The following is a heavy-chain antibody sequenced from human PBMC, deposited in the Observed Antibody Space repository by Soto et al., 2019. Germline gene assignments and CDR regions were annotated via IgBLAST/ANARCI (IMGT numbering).Heavy chain of an antibody. CDR1: GFTFSSSA. J-gene: IGHJ5*02. Sequence: QMHLVQSGPEVKRPGTSLKVSCKASGFTFSSSAVQWVRQARGQPLEWIGWIVLGNGNTNYTQKFQQRGTITRDMSTSTAYMEVRSLTYEDTAVYYCATRIGNIGWYWLDTWGQGTLVTVSS. CDR2: IVLGNGNT. V-gene: IGHV1-58*01. CDR3: ATRIGNIGWYWLDT. D-gene: IGHD6-19*01.